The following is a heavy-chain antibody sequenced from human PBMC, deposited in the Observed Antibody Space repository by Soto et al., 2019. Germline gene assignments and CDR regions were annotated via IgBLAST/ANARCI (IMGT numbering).Heavy chain of an antibody. D-gene: IGHD2-2*01. CDR3: ATSTIGTSTWKQYFYGMDV. Sequence: ASVKVSCKASEDTFTRYVIHWVRKAPGQRLEWMGWINAGNGNTKYSQNFQGRVTITRDAPASTAYMELSSLRSQDTAVYYCATSTIGTSTWKQYFYGMDVWGQGSTVTVSS. CDR1: EDTFTRYV. CDR2: INAGNGNT. V-gene: IGHV1-3*01. J-gene: IGHJ6*02.